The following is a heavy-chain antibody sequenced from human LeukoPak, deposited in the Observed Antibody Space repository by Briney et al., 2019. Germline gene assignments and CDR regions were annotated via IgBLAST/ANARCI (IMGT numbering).Heavy chain of an antibody. CDR1: GYTLTSYG. Sequence: ASVKVSCKASGYTLTSYGISWVRQAPGQGLEWMGIINPSGGSTSYAQKLQGRVTMTTDTSTSTAYMELRSLRSDDTPVYYCARDYSADRFGVGDYWGQGTLVTVSS. CDR3: ARDYSADRFGVGDY. D-gene: IGHD3-3*01. V-gene: IGHV1-18*01. CDR2: INPSGGST. J-gene: IGHJ4*02.